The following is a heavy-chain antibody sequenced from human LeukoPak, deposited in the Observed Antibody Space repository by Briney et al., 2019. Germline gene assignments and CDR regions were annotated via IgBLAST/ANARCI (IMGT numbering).Heavy chain of an antibody. Sequence: GGSLRLSCAASGFTFSAHAMSWVRQAPGKGLEWVSTVSIGGTGTYYTDSVQGRFTISRDNSKNMVFLQMSSLRVDDTAIYYCAKDFGVTGAEIFDYWGQGTLVTVSS. D-gene: IGHD2-8*01. V-gene: IGHV3-23*01. CDR1: GFTFSAHA. CDR2: VSIGGTGT. CDR3: AKDFGVTGAEIFDY. J-gene: IGHJ4*02.